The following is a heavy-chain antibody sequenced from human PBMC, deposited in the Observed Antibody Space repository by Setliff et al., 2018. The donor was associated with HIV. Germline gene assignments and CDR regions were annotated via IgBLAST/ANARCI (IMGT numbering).Heavy chain of an antibody. J-gene: IGHJ5*02. CDR1: GGSFGVYR. V-gene: IGHV4-4*07. D-gene: IGHD3-10*01. CDR2: IDSSGTT. Sequence: SETLSLTCTISGGSFGVYRWSWIRQSAGRGLEWIGRIDSSGTTDYKPSLKGRVAISVDTSRNQFSLRVTSVTAADTALYFCARDRHSSGLGSYGPWGPGILVTVSS. CDR3: ARDRHSSGLGSYGP.